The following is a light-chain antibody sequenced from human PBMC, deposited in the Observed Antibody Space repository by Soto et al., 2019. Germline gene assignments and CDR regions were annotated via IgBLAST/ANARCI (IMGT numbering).Light chain of an antibody. J-gene: IGLJ1*01. CDR3: FSYTSSGTYV. CDR2: EVS. CDR1: SSDVGNYKY. V-gene: IGLV2-14*01. Sequence: QSVLPQPPSVSGSPGQSITISCTGTSSDVGNYKYVSWYQQHRGKAPKLMIYEVSNRPSGVSNRFSGSKSGNTASLTISGLQAEDETDYYCFSYTSSGTYVFGTGTKVTVL.